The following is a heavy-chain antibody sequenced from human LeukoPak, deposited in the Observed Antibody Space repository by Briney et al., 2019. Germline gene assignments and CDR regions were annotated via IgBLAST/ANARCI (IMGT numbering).Heavy chain of an antibody. CDR2: ISSSSSYI. V-gene: IGHV3-21*01. CDR1: GFTFSSYS. Sequence: GGSLRLSCAASGFTFSSYSMNWVRQAPGKGLEWVSSISSSSSYIYYADSVKGRFTISRDNAKNSLYLQMNSLRAEDTAVYYCARDWIRGYCSGGSCYVPFDFWGQGTLVTVSS. J-gene: IGHJ4*02. CDR3: ARDWIRGYCSGGSCYVPFDF. D-gene: IGHD2-15*01.